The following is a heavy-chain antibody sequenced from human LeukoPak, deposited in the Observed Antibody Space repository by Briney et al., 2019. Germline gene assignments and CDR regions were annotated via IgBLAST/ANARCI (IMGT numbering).Heavy chain of an antibody. CDR2: ISAYNGNT. V-gene: IGHV1-18*01. Sequence: ASVKVSCKASGYTFTSYGISWVRQAPGQGLEWMGWISAYNGNTNYAQKLQGRVTMTTDTSTSTAYMELRSLRSDDTAVYYCARVVRGAGRYNWFDPWGQGTLVTVSS. J-gene: IGHJ5*02. CDR1: GYTFTSYG. CDR3: ARVVRGAGRYNWFDP. D-gene: IGHD3-10*02.